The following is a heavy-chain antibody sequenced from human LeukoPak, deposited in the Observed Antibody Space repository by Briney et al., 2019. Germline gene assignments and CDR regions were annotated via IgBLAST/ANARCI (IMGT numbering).Heavy chain of an antibody. CDR1: GGTFSSYA. CDR3: ARDIQQQLVPFDY. V-gene: IGHV1-69*13. Sequence: ASVKVSCKASGGTFSSYAISWVRQAPGQGLEWMGGIIPIFGTANYAQKFQGRVTITADESTSTAYMELSSLRSEDTAVYYCARDIQQQLVPFDYWGQGTLVTVSS. CDR2: IIPIFGTA. D-gene: IGHD6-13*01. J-gene: IGHJ4*02.